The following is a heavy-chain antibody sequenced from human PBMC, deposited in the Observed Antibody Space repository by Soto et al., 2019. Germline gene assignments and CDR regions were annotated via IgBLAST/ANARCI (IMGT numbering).Heavy chain of an antibody. D-gene: IGHD3-22*01. CDR3: ARGWGYDSTDYYYAY. V-gene: IGHV1-69*01. CDR1: GGSFNRHT. CDR2: IIPIFGTA. J-gene: IGHJ4*02. Sequence: QVQLVQSGAEVRKPGSSVRVSCKALGGSFNRHTISWVRQAPGQGLEWMGGIIPIFGTANHAQKFQGRVTIIADESTSTVYMELSSLRSDDTAIYYCARGWGYDSTDYYYAYWGQGTLVIVSS.